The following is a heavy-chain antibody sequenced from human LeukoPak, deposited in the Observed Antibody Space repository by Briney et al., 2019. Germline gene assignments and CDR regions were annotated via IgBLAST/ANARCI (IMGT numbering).Heavy chain of an antibody. CDR2: INSDGSST. J-gene: IGHJ4*02. Sequence: GGSLRLSCAASGFTFSSYWMHWVRQAPGKGLVWVSRINSDGSSTSYADSVKGRFTISRDNAKNTLYLQMNSLRAEDTAVYYCASSVEYSSGWYKVDGYWGQGTLVTVSS. D-gene: IGHD6-19*01. CDR3: ASSVEYSSGWYKVDGY. CDR1: GFTFSSYW. V-gene: IGHV3-74*01.